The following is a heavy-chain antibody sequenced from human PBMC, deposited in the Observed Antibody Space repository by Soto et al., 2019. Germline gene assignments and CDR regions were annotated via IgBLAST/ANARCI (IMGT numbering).Heavy chain of an antibody. Sequence: GGSLRLSCAASGFTFSSYWMSWVRQAPGKGLEWVANIKQDGSEKYYVDSVKGRFTISRDNAKNSLYLQMNSLRAEDTAVYYCARDHRNNWPYGMDVWGQGTRVTVSS. J-gene: IGHJ6*02. CDR1: GFTFSSYW. CDR3: ARDHRNNWPYGMDV. V-gene: IGHV3-7*01. CDR2: IKQDGSEK. D-gene: IGHD1-1*01.